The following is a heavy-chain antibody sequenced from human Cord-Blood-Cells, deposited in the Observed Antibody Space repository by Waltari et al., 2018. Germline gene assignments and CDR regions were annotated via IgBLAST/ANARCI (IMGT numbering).Heavy chain of an antibody. V-gene: IGHV4-34*01. J-gene: IGHJ5*02. CDR1: GGSFSGYY. D-gene: IGHD1-26*01. CDR3: ARGGGSYYNWFDP. Sequence: QVQLQQWGAGLLKPSETLSLTCAVYGGSFSGYYWSWIRQPPGKGLGWVGEIYQSGSTNYNPSLKSRVTISVDTSKNQFPLKLSSVTAADTAVYYCARGGGSYYNWFDPWGQGTLVTVSS. CDR2: IYQSGST.